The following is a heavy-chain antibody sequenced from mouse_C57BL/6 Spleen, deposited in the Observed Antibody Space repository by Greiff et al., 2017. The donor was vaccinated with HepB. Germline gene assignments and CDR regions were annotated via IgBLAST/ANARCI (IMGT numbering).Heavy chain of an antibody. CDR3: ARSVELQPPWFAY. D-gene: IGHD1-1*01. J-gene: IGHJ3*01. CDR1: GYAFTNYL. Sequence: QVQLKESGAELVRPGTSVKVSCKASGYAFTNYLIEWVKQRPGQGLEWIGVINPGSGGTNYNEKFKGKATLTADKSSSTAYMQLSSLTSEDSAVYFCARSVELQPPWFAYWGQGTLVTVSA. CDR2: INPGSGGT. V-gene: IGHV1-54*01.